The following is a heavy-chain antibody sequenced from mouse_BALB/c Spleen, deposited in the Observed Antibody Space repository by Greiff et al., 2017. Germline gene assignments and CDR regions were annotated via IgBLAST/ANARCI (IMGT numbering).Heavy chain of an antibody. D-gene: IGHD4-1*01. CDR2: ISYSGST. CDR3: ARGLTGTWGY. CDR1: GYSITSDYA. Sequence: EVKLLESGPGLVKPSQSLSLTCTVTGYSITSDYAWNWIRQFPGNKLEWMGYISYSGSTSYNPSLKSRISITRDTSKNQFFLQLNSVTTEDTATYYCARGLTGTWGYWGQGTLVTVSA. V-gene: IGHV3-2*02. J-gene: IGHJ3*01.